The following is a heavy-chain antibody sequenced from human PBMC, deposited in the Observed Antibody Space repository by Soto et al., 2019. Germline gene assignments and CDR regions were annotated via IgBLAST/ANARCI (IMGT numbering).Heavy chain of an antibody. J-gene: IGHJ6*02. D-gene: IGHD3-3*01. Sequence: GGSLRLSCAASGFTFSSYGMHWVRQAPGKGLEWVAVIWYDGSNKYYADSVKGRFTISRDNSKNTLYLQMNSLRAEDTAVYYCARDTTDFWDVLVYYYGMDVWGQGTTVTVSS. CDR3: ARDTTDFWDVLVYYYGMDV. CDR1: GFTFSSYG. CDR2: IWYDGSNK. V-gene: IGHV3-33*01.